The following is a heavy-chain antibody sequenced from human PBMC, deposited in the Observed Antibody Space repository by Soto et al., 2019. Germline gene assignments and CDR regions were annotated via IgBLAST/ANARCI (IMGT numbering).Heavy chain of an antibody. D-gene: IGHD2-2*01. CDR3: AREFESGVPAASNWFDP. Sequence: PSETLSLTCTVSGGSISSGGYYWSWIRQHPGKGLEWIGYLYYSGSTYYNPSLKSRVTISVDTSKNQFSLKLSSVTAADTAVDYCAREFESGVPAASNWFDPWGQGTLVTVSS. CDR1: GGSISSGGYY. V-gene: IGHV4-31*03. CDR2: LYYSGST. J-gene: IGHJ5*02.